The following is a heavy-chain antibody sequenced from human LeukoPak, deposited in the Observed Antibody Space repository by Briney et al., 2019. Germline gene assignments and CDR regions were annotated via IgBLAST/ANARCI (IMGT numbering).Heavy chain of an antibody. CDR1: GFTFSSYS. V-gene: IGHV3-21*01. CDR3: ARTTVTSRNFDY. CDR2: ISTSSSYI. D-gene: IGHD4-17*01. J-gene: IGHJ4*02. Sequence: GGSLRLSCAASGFTFSSYSMNWVRQAPGKGLEWVSSISTSSSYIYYADSVKGRFTISRDNAKNSLYLQMNSLRAEDTAVYYCARTTVTSRNFDYWGQGTLVTVSS.